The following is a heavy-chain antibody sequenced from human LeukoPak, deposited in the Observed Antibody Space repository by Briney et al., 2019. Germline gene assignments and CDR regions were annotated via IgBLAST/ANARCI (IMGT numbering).Heavy chain of an antibody. CDR2: TNWNGGST. CDR3: ARGTEVSYDSSSYYSY. V-gene: IGHV3-20*04. CDR1: GFTFDDYG. Sequence: GGSLRLSCVASGFTFDDYGMGWVRQVPGKGLEWVSGTNWNGGSTGYADSVKGRFTISRDNAKNSLYLQMNSLRAEDTAFYYCARGTEVSYDSSSYYSYWGQGTLVTVSS. J-gene: IGHJ4*02. D-gene: IGHD3-22*01.